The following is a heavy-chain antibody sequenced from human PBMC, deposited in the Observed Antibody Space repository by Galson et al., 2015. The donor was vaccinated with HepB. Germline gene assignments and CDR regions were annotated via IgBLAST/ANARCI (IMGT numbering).Heavy chain of an antibody. CDR2: ISGSGRTT. CDR3: ARESLGVLITIPLDS. CDR1: GSTFNNYA. J-gene: IGHJ4*02. V-gene: IGHV3-23*01. D-gene: IGHD2-21*01. Sequence: SLRLSCAASGSTFNNYAMSWVRQAPGKRLEWVSSISGSGRTTYYADSVEGRFTISRDHSKNMLYLQMNSLRAEDTAVYYCARESLGVLITIPLDSWGQGTLVTVSS.